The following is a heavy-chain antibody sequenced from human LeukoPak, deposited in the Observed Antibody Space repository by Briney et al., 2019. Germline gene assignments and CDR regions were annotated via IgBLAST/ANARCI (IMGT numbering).Heavy chain of an antibody. Sequence: GASVKVSCKVSGYTLTELSMHWVRQSPGKGLEWMGGFDPEDGETIHAQKFQGRVTMTEDTSTDTAYMELSSLRSEDTAVYYCATCDSSGRWAFDIWGQGTMVTVSS. D-gene: IGHD3-22*01. CDR3: ATCDSSGRWAFDI. CDR1: GYTLTELS. V-gene: IGHV1-24*01. CDR2: FDPEDGET. J-gene: IGHJ3*02.